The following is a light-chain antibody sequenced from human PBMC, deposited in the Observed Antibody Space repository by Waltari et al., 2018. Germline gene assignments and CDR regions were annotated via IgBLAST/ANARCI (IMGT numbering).Light chain of an antibody. V-gene: IGKV2D-29*01. CDR3: MQTIQPRT. J-gene: IGKJ1*01. CDR2: EVS. CDR1: RTLLYSDGKTY. Sequence: DIVLTQTQLSMSVIPGQAASISCRSSRTLLYSDGKTYLYWYLQKPGQPPQLLIYEVSNRLSGVPDRFSGSGSGTDFTLKISRVEAGDVGVYYCMQTIQPRTFGQGTKVEIK.